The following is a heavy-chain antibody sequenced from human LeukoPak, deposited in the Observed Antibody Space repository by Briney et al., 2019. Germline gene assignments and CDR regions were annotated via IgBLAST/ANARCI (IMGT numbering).Heavy chain of an antibody. J-gene: IGHJ4*02. Sequence: GGSLRLPCAASGDSFANYAMHWVRQTQAQCLDLVSGISWNSGSIGYADSVKGRFIISRDNAKNSLYLQMNSLRAEDTALYYCAKSRQWLVSALDYWGQGTLVTVSS. V-gene: IGHV3-9*01. CDR2: ISWNSGSI. CDR3: AKSRQWLVSALDY. D-gene: IGHD6-19*01. CDR1: GDSFANYA.